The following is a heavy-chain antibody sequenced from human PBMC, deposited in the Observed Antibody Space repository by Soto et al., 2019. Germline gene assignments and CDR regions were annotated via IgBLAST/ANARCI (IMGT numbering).Heavy chain of an antibody. V-gene: IGHV1-69*02. D-gene: IGHD5-12*01. CDR1: GGNFGSDT. J-gene: IGHJ4*02. CDR3: ASNSPFGRKFSGYDALDY. Sequence: QVQMVQSGAEVKKPGSSVKVSCKGSGGNFGSDTVTWVRQAPGQGLEWMGRIIPLLEKADYVQKFQGRLKITADKSTTTAYTELSSLTPEATAVYYCASNSPFGRKFSGYDALDYWGQGTLVTVSS. CDR2: IIPLLEKA.